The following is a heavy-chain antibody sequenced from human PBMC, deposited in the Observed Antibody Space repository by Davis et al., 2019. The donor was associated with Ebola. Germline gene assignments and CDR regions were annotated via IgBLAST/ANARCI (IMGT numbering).Heavy chain of an antibody. CDR2: IYYSGST. CDR3: ASTVAMIVAY. CDR1: GGSISSGGYS. D-gene: IGHD3-22*01. J-gene: IGHJ4*02. V-gene: IGHV4-39*01. Sequence: SETLSLTCAVSGGSISSGGYSWSWIRQPPGKGLEWIGSIYYSGSTYYNPSLKSRVTISVDTSKNQFSLKLSSVTAADTAVYYCASTVAMIVAYWGQGTLVTVSS.